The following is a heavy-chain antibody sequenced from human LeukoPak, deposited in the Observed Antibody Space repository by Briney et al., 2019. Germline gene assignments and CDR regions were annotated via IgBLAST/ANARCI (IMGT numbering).Heavy chain of an antibody. V-gene: IGHV3-30*18. CDR1: GFTFSSYG. CDR2: VSYDGNTK. CDR3: AKEFASGYQDY. J-gene: IGHJ4*02. Sequence: GGSLRLSCAATGFTFSSYGMHWVRQAPGKGLEWVAVVSYDGNTKYYADSVKGRITISRDNSKNTLYLQMNGLRAEDTAVYYCAKEFASGYQDYRGQGTLVTVSS. D-gene: IGHD3-3*01.